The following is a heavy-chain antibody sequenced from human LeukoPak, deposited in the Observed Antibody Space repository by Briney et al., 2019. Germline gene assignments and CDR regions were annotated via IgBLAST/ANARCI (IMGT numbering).Heavy chain of an antibody. CDR2: IYYSENT. CDR3: ARGGLVGATPHSHDAFDI. Sequence: PSQTLSLTCTVSGGSISSGGYYWSWIRQPPGKGLEWIAYIYYSENTNYNPSLRSRVTISVDTSKNQFSLKLSSVTAADTAVYYCARGGLVGATPHSHDAFDIWGQGTMVTVSS. J-gene: IGHJ3*02. D-gene: IGHD1-26*01. V-gene: IGHV4-61*08. CDR1: GGSISSGGYY.